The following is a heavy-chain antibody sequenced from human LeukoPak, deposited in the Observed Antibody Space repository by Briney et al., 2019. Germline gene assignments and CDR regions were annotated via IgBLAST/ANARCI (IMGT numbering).Heavy chain of an antibody. J-gene: IGHJ3*02. CDR3: ARDSSAKEAFDI. V-gene: IGHV3-21*01. D-gene: IGHD2-2*01. Sequence: GGSLRLSCAASGFTFSSYSMNWVRQAPGKGLEWVSSISSSSRFIYYADSVKGRFTISRDNAKNSLYLQMNSLRAEDTAVYHCARDSSAKEAFDIWGQGTMVTVSS. CDR1: GFTFSSYS. CDR2: ISSSSRFI.